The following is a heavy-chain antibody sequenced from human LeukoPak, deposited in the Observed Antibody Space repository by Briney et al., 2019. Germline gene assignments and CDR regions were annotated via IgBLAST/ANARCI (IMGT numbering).Heavy chain of an antibody. CDR2: IIPIFGTA. CDR1: GGTFSSYA. CDR3: TRPLIAAAGTYTTQAGVFDN. J-gene: IGHJ3*02. V-gene: IGHV1-69*05. D-gene: IGHD6-13*01. Sequence: VASVKVSCKASGGTFSSYAISWVRLAPGQGLEWMGGIIPIFGTANYAQKFQGRVTITTDESTSTAYMELSSLRSEDTAVYYCTRPLIAAAGTYTTQAGVFDNWGQGTMVTVSS.